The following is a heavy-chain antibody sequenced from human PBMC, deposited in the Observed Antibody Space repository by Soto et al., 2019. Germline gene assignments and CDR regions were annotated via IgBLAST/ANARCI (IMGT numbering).Heavy chain of an antibody. CDR1: VFTFSSYA. CDR3: ARDAEGVVNNYFDY. Sequence: QVQLVESGGGVVQPGRSLRLSCADSVFTFSSYAMHWVRHAPGKGLEWVAVISYDGSNKYYADSVKGRFTISRDNSKNTLYLQMNSLRAEDTAVYSSARDAEGVVNNYFDYWGQGTLVTVSS. V-gene: IGHV3-30-3*01. D-gene: IGHD3-3*01. J-gene: IGHJ4*02. CDR2: ISYDGSNK.